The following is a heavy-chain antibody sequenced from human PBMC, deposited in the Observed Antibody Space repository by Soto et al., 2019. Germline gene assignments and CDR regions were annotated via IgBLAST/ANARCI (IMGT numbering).Heavy chain of an antibody. V-gene: IGHV3-49*03. CDR1: GFTFGDYG. D-gene: IGHD4-4*01. CDR2: IRSKADGGTT. CDR3: TRDPYIVTTGYYMDV. J-gene: IGHJ6*03. Sequence: GGSLRLSCTASGFTFGDYGMSWFRQAPGKGLEWVGFIRSKADGGTTEYAASVKGRFTISRDDSKSIAYLQMDSLKTEDTAVYYCTRDPYIVTTGYYMDVWGKGTTVTVSS.